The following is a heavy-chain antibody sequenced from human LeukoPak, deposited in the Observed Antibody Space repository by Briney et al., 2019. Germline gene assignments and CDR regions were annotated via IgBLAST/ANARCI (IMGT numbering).Heavy chain of an antibody. Sequence: SETLSLTCAVYGGSFSGYYWSWIRQPPGKGLEWIREINHSGSTNYNPSLKSRVTISVDTSKNQFSLKLSSVTAADTAVYYCARGLRDTAMASFDYWGQGTLVTVSS. D-gene: IGHD5-18*01. CDR1: GGSFSGYY. CDR3: ARGLRDTAMASFDY. J-gene: IGHJ4*02. V-gene: IGHV4-34*01. CDR2: INHSGST.